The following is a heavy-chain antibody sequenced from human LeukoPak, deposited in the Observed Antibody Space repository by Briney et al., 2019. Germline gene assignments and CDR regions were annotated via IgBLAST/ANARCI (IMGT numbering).Heavy chain of an antibody. Sequence: ASVKVSCKASGYTFTSHYMHWVRQAPGQGLEWLGLINPTGSSTLYAQKFQGRVTMTRDMSTTTDYMELSSLRSDDTAVYYCARDNSVGDVAWWFDPWGQGTLVTVSS. D-gene: IGHD1-26*01. CDR1: GYTFTSHY. CDR2: INPTGSST. J-gene: IGHJ5*02. V-gene: IGHV1-46*01. CDR3: ARDNSVGDVAWWFDP.